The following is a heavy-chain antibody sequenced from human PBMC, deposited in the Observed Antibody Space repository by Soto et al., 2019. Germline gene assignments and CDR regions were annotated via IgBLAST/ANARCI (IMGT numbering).Heavy chain of an antibody. J-gene: IGHJ4*02. CDR1: GYTFTSFD. CDR2: TTASNTHT. CDR3: ARGGNSSAYSH. Sequence: QGQLLQSGTEVKEPGASVKVSCKASGYTFTSFDISWVRQAPGQGLEWVGWTTASNTHTNYAQKLQGSVTMTTDTSPTPAYTELRSMRSDVTAIYNCARGGNSSAYSHWGQATLVTVS. V-gene: IGHV1-18*04. D-gene: IGHD3-22*01.